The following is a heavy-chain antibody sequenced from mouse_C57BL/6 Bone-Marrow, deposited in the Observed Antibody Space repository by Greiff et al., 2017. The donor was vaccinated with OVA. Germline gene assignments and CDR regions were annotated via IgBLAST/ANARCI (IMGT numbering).Heavy chain of an antibody. V-gene: IGHV1-63*01. Sequence: VQLQQSGAELVRPGTSVKMSCKASGYTFTNYWIGWAKQRPGHGLEWIGDIYPGGGYTNYNEKVKGKATLPADKSSSTAYMQFSSLTSEDSAIYYCASSYYYGSLDYWGQGTTLTVSS. CDR3: ASSYYYGSLDY. D-gene: IGHD1-1*01. CDR1: GYTFTNYW. CDR2: IYPGGGYT. J-gene: IGHJ2*01.